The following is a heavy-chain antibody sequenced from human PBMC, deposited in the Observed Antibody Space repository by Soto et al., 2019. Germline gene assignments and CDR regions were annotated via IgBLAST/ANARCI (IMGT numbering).Heavy chain of an antibody. D-gene: IGHD3-10*01. CDR1: GDSISSFQ. Sequence: SETLSLTCTVSGDSISSFQWSWIRQPPGKGLEWIGNIYSSGKTNYNPSLTSRVSMSTDTSKNQFSLRLTSVTAADTAVYFCARANNYSPRFDFWGQGTLVTVSS. J-gene: IGHJ4*02. CDR2: IYSSGKT. V-gene: IGHV4-59*12. CDR3: ARANNYSPRFDF.